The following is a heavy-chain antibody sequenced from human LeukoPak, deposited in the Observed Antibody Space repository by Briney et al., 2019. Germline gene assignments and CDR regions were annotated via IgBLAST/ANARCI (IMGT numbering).Heavy chain of an antibody. V-gene: IGHV3-23*01. D-gene: IGHD1-26*01. Sequence: GGSLRLSCAASGFTFSTCAVGWVRQAPGKGLGWVSAISGSGGSTFYADSVKGRFTISRDNSKNTLYLQMNSLRAEDTAVYYCAKDLVPSGSWGQGTLVTVSS. J-gene: IGHJ5*02. CDR2: ISGSGGST. CDR3: AKDLVPSGS. CDR1: GFTFSTCA.